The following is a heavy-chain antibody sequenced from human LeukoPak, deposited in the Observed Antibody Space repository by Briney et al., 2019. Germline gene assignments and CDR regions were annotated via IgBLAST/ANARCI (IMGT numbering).Heavy chain of an antibody. CDR2: ISYDGSNK. CDR1: RFTFSSYA. CDR3: ARVRQQLVLYYYYGMDV. Sequence: PGRSLRLSCAASRFTFSSYAMHWVRQAPGKGLEWVAVISYDGSNKYYADSVKGRFTISRDNSKNTLYLQMNSLRAEDTAVYYCARVRQQLVLYYYYGMDVWGQGTTVTVSS. D-gene: IGHD6-13*01. V-gene: IGHV3-30-3*01. J-gene: IGHJ6*02.